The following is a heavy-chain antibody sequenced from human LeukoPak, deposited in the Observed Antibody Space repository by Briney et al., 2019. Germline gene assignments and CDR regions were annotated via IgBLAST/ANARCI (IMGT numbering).Heavy chain of an antibody. V-gene: IGHV3-43*02. CDR3: AKGVRSGTYYNCFDP. CDR2: ISGDGDST. Sequence: GGSLRLSCAASGFTLNDYALHWVRQAPGKGLEWISLISGDGDSTYYADSVKGRFTISRDNSKNSLYLQMSSLRAEDTAVYYCAKGVRSGTYYNCFDPWGQGTLVTVSS. CDR1: GFTLNDYA. D-gene: IGHD1-26*01. J-gene: IGHJ5*02.